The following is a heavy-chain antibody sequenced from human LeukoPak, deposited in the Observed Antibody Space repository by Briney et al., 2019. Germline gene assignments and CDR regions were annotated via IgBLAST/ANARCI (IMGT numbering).Heavy chain of an antibody. CDR2: IIPILGIA. D-gene: IGHD3-10*01. J-gene: IGHJ4*02. Sequence: GASVKVSCKASGGTSSSYAISWVRQAPGQGLEWMGRIIPILGIANYAQKFQGRVTITADKSTSTAYMELSSLRSEDTAVYYCARDRWRNYYGSGSPSGDYWGQGTLVTVSS. V-gene: IGHV1-69*04. CDR3: ARDRWRNYYGSGSPSGDY. CDR1: GGTSSSYA.